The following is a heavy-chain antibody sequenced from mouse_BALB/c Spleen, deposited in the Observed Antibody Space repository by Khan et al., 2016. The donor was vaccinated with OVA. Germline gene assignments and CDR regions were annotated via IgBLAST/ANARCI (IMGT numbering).Heavy chain of an antibody. D-gene: IGHD2-10*02. CDR1: GFSLTDYG. J-gene: IGHJ4*01. CDR3: AKGVCSYYFALDY. V-gene: IGHV2-6-5*01. CDR2: IWGGGTT. Sequence: QVQLKQSGPGLVAPSQNLSITCTVSGFSLTDYGVSWIRQPSGKDLEWLGVIWGGGTTYYNSALKSRLSISKDNSKSQVFLKMNSLQTDDTAMYYCAKGVCSYYFALDYWGQETSVTVSS.